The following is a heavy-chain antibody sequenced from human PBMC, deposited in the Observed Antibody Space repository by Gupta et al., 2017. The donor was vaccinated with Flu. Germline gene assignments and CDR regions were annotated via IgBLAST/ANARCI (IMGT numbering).Heavy chain of an antibody. CDR1: GLTFRSYW. CDR2: INGDGSRT. CDR3: ARGHPGGWYVDY. J-gene: IGHJ4*02. Sequence: EVQLVESGGGLVQPGGSLRLSCADSGLTFRSYWLHWVRQAPEKGLVWVSRINGDGSRTNYADSVKSRFTISRDNAQNTVYLQMHSLSAEDTAVYYCARGHPGGWYVDYWGQGTLVAVSS. V-gene: IGHV3-74*01. D-gene: IGHD6-19*01.